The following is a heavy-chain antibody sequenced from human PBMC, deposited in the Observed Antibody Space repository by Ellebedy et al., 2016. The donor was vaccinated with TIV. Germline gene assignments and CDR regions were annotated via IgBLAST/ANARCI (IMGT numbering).Heavy chain of an antibody. CDR1: GFTFSDYG. D-gene: IGHD5-18*01. CDR2: IAHDGSVA. J-gene: IGHJ2*01. V-gene: IGHV3-30*18. Sequence: GESLKISCEASGFTFSDYGIHWVRRTPGKGLEWLGGIAHDGSVAYYRGSVKGRFTLSRDNSKRTVYLQLNSLRPDDTAVYHCAKEPQIHASPWYFDLWGRGTLVTVSS. CDR3: AKEPQIHASPWYFDL.